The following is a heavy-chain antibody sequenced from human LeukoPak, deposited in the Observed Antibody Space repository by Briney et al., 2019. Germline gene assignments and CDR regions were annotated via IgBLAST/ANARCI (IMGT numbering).Heavy chain of an antibody. J-gene: IGHJ6*03. CDR1: GYKIMNYG. Sequence: GASVKVSCKTYGYKIMNYGISWVRQAPGQGLEWMGWISLYNGGDTTYAQRLRGRVTMTIESSTNTAYMELRTLTSDDTAVYYCARGISAGVSYYMDVWGKGTTVSVSS. CDR3: ARGISAGVSYYMDV. CDR2: ISLYNGGDT. V-gene: IGHV1-18*01. D-gene: IGHD6-13*01.